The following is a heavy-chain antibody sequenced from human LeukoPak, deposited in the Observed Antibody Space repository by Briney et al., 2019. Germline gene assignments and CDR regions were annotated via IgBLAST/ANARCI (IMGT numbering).Heavy chain of an antibody. CDR2: INAGNGNT. CDR3: ARGILWFGELSSLGY. J-gene: IGHJ4*02. CDR1: GYTFTSYA. D-gene: IGHD3-10*01. V-gene: IGHV1-3*01. Sequence: ASVNVSCKASGYTFTSYAMHWVRQAPGQRLEWMGWINAGNGNTKYSQKFQGRVTITRDTSASTAYMELSSLKSEDTAVYYCARGILWFGELSSLGYWGQGTLVTVSP.